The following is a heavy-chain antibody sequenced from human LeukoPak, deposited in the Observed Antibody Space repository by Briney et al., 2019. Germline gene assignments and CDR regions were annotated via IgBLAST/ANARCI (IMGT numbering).Heavy chain of an antibody. CDR2: FSASGST. D-gene: IGHD2-15*01. J-gene: IGHJ4*02. V-gene: IGHV3-23*01. CDR1: GFTFSSYG. CDR3: AQDLSYIGLDN. Sequence: GGSLRLSCAASGFTFSSYGMHWVRQAPGKGLEWVSAFSASGSTYYAGSVKGRFTVSRDNSENMLYLQMNSLRAEDTAVYYCAQDLSYIGLDNWGQGTLVTVSS.